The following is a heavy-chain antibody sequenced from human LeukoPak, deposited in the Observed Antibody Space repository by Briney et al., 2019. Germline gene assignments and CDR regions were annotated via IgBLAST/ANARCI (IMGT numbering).Heavy chain of an antibody. CDR2: IIPLVAVP. J-gene: IGHJ3*01. V-gene: IGHV1-69*04. D-gene: IGHD4-23*01. CDR1: GGSFTSYS. CDR3: AREQDSGGNSEFHALDV. Sequence: SVKVSCKASGGSFTSYSISWVRQAAGQGLERMGRIIPLVAVPSPAQKFHDRITITADRSANTAYMELSSLTSEDTAVYFCAREQDSGGNSEFHALDVWGQGTLVTVSS.